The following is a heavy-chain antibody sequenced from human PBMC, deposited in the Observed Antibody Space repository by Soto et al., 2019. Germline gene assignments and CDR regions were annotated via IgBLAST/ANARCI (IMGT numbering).Heavy chain of an antibody. Sequence: QVQLVQSGAEVKKPGSSVKVSCKASGGTFSSYAISWVRQAPGQGLEWMGGIIPIFGTANYAQKFQGRVTITADKSTSTTYMELSSLRSEDTAVYYCARRGDGEYVYEAYYYYGMDVWGQGTTVTVSS. V-gene: IGHV1-69*06. CDR3: ARRGDGEYVYEAYYYYGMDV. CDR2: IIPIFGTA. CDR1: GGTFSSYA. J-gene: IGHJ6*02. D-gene: IGHD3-16*01.